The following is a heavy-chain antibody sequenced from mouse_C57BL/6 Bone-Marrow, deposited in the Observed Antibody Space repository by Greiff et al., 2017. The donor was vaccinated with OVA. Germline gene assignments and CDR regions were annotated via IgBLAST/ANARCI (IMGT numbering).Heavy chain of an antibody. D-gene: IGHD1-1*01. V-gene: IGHV1-64*01. CDR1: GYTFTSYW. CDR2: IHPNSGST. J-gene: IGHJ1*03. CDR3: ADGSSLYWYFDV. Sequence: VQLQQPGAELVKPGASVKLSCKASGYTFTSYWMHWVKQRPGQGLEWIGMIHPNSGSTNYNEKFKSKATLTVDKSSSTAYMQLSSLTSEDSAVYYCADGSSLYWYFDVWGTGTTVTVSS.